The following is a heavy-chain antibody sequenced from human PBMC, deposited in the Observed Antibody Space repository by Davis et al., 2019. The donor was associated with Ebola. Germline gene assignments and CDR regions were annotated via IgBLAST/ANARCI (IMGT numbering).Heavy chain of an antibody. CDR3: ARVPTTGVAAITYFDY. D-gene: IGHD2-15*01. V-gene: IGHV3-30-3*01. J-gene: IGHJ4*02. CDR1: GFTFSSYA. Sequence: GESLKISCAASGFTFSSYAMHWVRQAPGKGLEWVAVISYDGSNKYYADSVKGRFTISRDNSKNTLYLQMNSLRAEDTAVYYCARVPTTGVAAITYFDYWGQGTLVTVSS. CDR2: ISYDGSNK.